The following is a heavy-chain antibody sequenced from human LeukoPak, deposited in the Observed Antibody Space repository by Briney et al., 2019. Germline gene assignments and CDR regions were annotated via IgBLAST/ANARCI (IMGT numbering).Heavy chain of an antibody. J-gene: IGHJ4*02. Sequence: QPGGSLRLSCAASGFTFSSYWMHWVRQAPGKGLVWVSRLSPDGSTSIYADSVKGRFTVSRDNAKNTLYLEMNTLRADDTAVYYCTRSPSIGGNYWGFDYWGQGTLVTVSS. V-gene: IGHV3-74*01. CDR2: LSPDGSTS. D-gene: IGHD1-26*01. CDR3: TRSPSIGGNYWGFDY. CDR1: GFTFSSYW.